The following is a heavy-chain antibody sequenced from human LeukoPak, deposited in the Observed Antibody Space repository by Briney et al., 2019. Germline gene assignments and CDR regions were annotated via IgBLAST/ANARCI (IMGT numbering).Heavy chain of an antibody. CDR3: TRPYCSSTSCYYYYGMDV. CDR2: IRSKANSYAT. CDR1: GFTFSGSA. D-gene: IGHD2-2*01. Sequence: GGSLKLSCAASGFTFSGSAMRWVRQASGKGLEWVGRIRSKANSYATAYAASVKGRFTISRDDSKNTAYLQMNSLKTEDTAVYYCTRPYCSSTSCYYYYGMDVWGQGTTVTVSS. J-gene: IGHJ6*02. V-gene: IGHV3-73*01.